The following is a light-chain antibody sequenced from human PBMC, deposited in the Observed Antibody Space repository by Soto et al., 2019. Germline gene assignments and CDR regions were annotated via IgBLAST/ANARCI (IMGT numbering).Light chain of an antibody. CDR2: AAS. Sequence: DIRLTQSPSFLSASVRDRVTITCRARQGISRYLAWYQQKPGKARKLLIYAASTLQSGVPSRFSGSVSGTEFTLTISSLQPEDFATYYGQQLNSYPFTFGPGTKMDIK. V-gene: IGKV1-9*01. CDR3: QQLNSYPFT. J-gene: IGKJ3*01. CDR1: QGISRY.